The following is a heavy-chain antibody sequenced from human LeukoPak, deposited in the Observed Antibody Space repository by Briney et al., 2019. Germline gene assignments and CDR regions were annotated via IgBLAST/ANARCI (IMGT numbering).Heavy chain of an antibody. CDR3: AKDLRYCSSTTCYYSGMDV. CDR1: GFTFSTYG. J-gene: IGHJ6*02. Sequence: GGSLILSCAASGFTFSTYGMSWVRQAPGKGLEWVSGISGSGSRTYHADSVKGRFTIPRDNSKNTLYLQMNSLRAEDTAVYYCAKDLRYCSSTTCYYSGMDVWGQGTTVTVSS. V-gene: IGHV3-23*01. CDR2: ISGSGSRT. D-gene: IGHD2-2*01.